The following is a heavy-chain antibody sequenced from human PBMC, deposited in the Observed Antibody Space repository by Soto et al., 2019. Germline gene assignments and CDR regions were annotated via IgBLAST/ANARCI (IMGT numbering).Heavy chain of an antibody. CDR2: ITDSGGGA. J-gene: IGHJ4*02. Sequence: PGGSLRLSCVASRITFGSRAMSWVRQAPGEGLEWVSTITDSGGGAKYADSARGRFTTSRDNSKNTLYLQMSSLRAEDSAVYYCARGSTESYPRSPIFDFCGRGTLVTVSS. CDR3: ARGSTESYPRSPIFDF. CDR1: RITFGSRA. V-gene: IGHV3-23*01. D-gene: IGHD3-10*01.